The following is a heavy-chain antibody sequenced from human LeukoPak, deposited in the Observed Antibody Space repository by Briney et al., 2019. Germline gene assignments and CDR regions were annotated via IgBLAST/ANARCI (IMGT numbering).Heavy chain of an antibody. D-gene: IGHD1-26*01. CDR3: ARGVREDYFDY. V-gene: IGHV4-59*01. CDR1: GGSISSYY. Sequence: PSETLSLTCTVSGGSISSYYWSWIRQPPGKGLEWVGYIHYSGSTNYNPSLKSRVTISVDTSKNQFSLKLSSVTAADTAVYYCARGVREDYFDYWGQGTLVTVSS. CDR2: IHYSGST. J-gene: IGHJ4*02.